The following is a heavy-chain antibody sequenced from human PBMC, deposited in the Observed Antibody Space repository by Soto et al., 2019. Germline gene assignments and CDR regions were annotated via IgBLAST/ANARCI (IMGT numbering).Heavy chain of an antibody. J-gene: IGHJ6*02. CDR1: GGTFSSYA. V-gene: IGHV1-69*13. D-gene: IGHD5-12*01. CDR2: IIPIFGTA. CDR3: AREGYDMGKPYYYYGMDV. Sequence: ASVKVSCKASGGTFSSYAISWVRQAPGQGLEWMGGIIPIFGTANYALKFQGRVTITADESTSTAYMELSSLRSEDTAVYYCAREGYDMGKPYYYYGMDVWGQGTTVTVSS.